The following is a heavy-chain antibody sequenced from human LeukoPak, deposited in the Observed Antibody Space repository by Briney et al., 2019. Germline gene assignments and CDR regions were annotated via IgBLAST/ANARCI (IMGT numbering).Heavy chain of an antibody. CDR3: AITAS. Sequence: PGGSLRLSCAASGFISSTYAMHWVRQAPGKGLEWVAVISYTGSDKFYADSVKGRFTISRDNSKNTLYLQMNSLRAEDTAVYYCAITASWGQGTLVTVSS. V-gene: IGHV3-30*04. D-gene: IGHD6-25*01. CDR1: GFISSTYA. J-gene: IGHJ1*01. CDR2: ISYTGSDK.